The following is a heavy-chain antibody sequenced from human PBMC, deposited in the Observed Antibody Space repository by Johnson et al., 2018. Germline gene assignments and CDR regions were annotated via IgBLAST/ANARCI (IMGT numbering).Heavy chain of an antibody. CDR3: ARGISDAFDI. Sequence: VQLVQSGGGLVQXGGSMRLSCAASGFTFSSYDMHWVRHATGKRLEWVSTIDTAGDTYYAGPVKGRFTISRENAKNSLYLQMNSLRAGDTAGYYGARGISDAFDIWGQGTMVTVSS. V-gene: IGHV3-13*01. CDR1: GFTFSSYD. CDR2: IDTAGDT. J-gene: IGHJ3*02.